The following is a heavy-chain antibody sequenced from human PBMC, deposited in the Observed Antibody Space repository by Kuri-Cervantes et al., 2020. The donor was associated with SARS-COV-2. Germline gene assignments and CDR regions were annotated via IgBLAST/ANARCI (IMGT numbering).Heavy chain of an antibody. V-gene: IGHV1-69*13. Sequence: SVKVSCKASGGTFNNYAISWVRHAPGQGLEWMGGIIPVSTTPTYAQKFHGRVTLSANDSTSTVYMELSSLTSEDTAMYYCACPHGYFDFWGGNTPFDNWGQGTLVTVSS. D-gene: IGHD3-3*01. CDR1: GGTFNNYA. J-gene: IGHJ4*02. CDR3: ACPHGYFDFWGGNTPFDN. CDR2: IIPVSTTP.